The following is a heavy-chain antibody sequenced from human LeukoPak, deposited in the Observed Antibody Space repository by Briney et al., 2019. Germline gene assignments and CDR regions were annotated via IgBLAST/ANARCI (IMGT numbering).Heavy chain of an antibody. D-gene: IGHD2-15*01. CDR2: ILHSGST. V-gene: IGHV4-4*02. J-gene: IGHJ4*02. Sequence: SETLSLTCAVSGASISSGPWWSWVRQPPGKGLEWIGDILHSGSTNYNTSLKSRVTISIDKSKNQFSLKLTSVTAADTAVYYCASPSGASTWWGQGTLVTVSS. CDR1: GASISSGPW. CDR3: ASPSGASTW.